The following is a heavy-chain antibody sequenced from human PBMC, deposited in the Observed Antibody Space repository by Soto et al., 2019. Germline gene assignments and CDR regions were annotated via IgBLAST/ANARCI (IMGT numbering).Heavy chain of an antibody. Sequence: EVQLVESGGGLVQPGGSLKLSCAASGFTFSGSAMHWVRQASGKGLEWVGRIRSKANSYATAYAASVKGRLTISRDDSKNTGYLSMNSLKTDDTAVYYCTSRSSGLYATTYYYSSGMDVWGQGTTVTVSS. J-gene: IGHJ6*02. CDR3: TSRSSGLYATTYYYSSGMDV. CDR1: GFTFSGSA. V-gene: IGHV3-73*02. D-gene: IGHD6-19*01. CDR2: IRSKANSYAT.